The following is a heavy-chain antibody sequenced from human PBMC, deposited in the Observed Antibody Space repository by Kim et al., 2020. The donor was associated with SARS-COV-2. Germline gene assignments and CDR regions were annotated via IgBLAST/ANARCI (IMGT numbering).Heavy chain of an antibody. Sequence: KFQGRVTITADESTSTAYMELSSLRSEDTAVYYCARPREQAGIYYGMDVWGQGTTVTVSS. CDR3: ARPREQAGIYYGMDV. D-gene: IGHD6-13*01. J-gene: IGHJ6*02. V-gene: IGHV1-69*01.